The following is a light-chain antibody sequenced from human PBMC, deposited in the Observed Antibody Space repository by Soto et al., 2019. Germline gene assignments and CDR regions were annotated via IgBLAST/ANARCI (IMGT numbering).Light chain of an antibody. CDR1: KLGDKY. Sequence: SYELTQPPSVSVSPGQTASITCSGDKLGDKYACWYQQKPGQSPVLVIYQDSKRPSGIPERFSGSNSGNTATLTISGTQSMDEADYYCQAWDSRTGVFGTGTTLTVL. CDR2: QDS. J-gene: IGLJ1*01. CDR3: QAWDSRTGV. V-gene: IGLV3-1*01.